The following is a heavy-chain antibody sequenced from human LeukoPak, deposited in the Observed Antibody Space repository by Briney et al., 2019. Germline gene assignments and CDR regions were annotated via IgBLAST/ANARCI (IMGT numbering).Heavy chain of an antibody. V-gene: IGHV3-11*01. D-gene: IGHD3-10*01. Sequence: GGSLRLSCAASGFTFSGYYMSWIRQAPGKGLEWVSYISSSGSTIYYADSVKGRFTISRDNAKNSLYLQMNSLRAEDTAVYYCARDVSHYYGSGSPTDYWGQGTLFTVSS. CDR2: ISSSGSTI. CDR1: GFTFSGYY. CDR3: ARDVSHYYGSGSPTDY. J-gene: IGHJ4*02.